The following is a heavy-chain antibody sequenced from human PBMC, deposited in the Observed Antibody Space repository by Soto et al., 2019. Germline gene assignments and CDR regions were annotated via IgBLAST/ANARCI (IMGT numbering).Heavy chain of an antibody. V-gene: IGHV4-31*03. CDR2: IYYSGST. CDR1: GGSISSGGYY. J-gene: IGHJ1*01. Sequence: QVQLQESGPGLVKPSQTLSLTCTVSGGSISSGGYYWSWIRQHPGKGLEWIGYIYYSGSTYYNPALKSRVTISVDTSKNQFSLKLSSVTAADTAVYYCARVIAVVVPAAIVNAEYFQHWGQGTLVTVSS. CDR3: ARVIAVVVPAAIVNAEYFQH. D-gene: IGHD2-2*01.